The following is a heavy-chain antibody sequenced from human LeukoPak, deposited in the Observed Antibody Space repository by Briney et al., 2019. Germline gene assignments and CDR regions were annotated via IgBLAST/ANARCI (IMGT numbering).Heavy chain of an antibody. D-gene: IGHD3-9*01. V-gene: IGHV1-2*02. CDR2: INPNGADT. CDR1: GYTFTGYY. J-gene: IGHJ4*02. Sequence: ASVKVSCKASGYTFTGYYMHWVRQAPGQRLEWMGWINPNGADTNYAQKFQGRVTITADESTSTAYMELSSLRSEDTAVYYCARTRGDILPPHWGQGTLVTVSS. CDR3: ARTRGDILPPH.